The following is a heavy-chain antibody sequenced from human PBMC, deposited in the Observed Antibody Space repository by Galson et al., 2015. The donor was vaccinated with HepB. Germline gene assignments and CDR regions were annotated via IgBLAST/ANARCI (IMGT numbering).Heavy chain of an antibody. V-gene: IGHV3-30-3*01. Sequence: SLRLSCAASGFTFSSYAMHWVRQAPGKGLEWVAVISYDGSNKYYADSVKGRFTISRDNSKNTLYLQMNSLRAEDTAVYYCARCIAAAGPPFGHFDLWGRGTLVTVSS. CDR1: GFTFSSYA. J-gene: IGHJ2*01. CDR2: ISYDGSNK. D-gene: IGHD6-13*01. CDR3: ARCIAAAGPPFGHFDL.